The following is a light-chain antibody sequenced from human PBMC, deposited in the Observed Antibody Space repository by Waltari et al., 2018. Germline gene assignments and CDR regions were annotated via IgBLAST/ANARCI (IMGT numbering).Light chain of an antibody. Sequence: QPVLTQAPSASASLGASVTLTCTLNSAYSNYRVDWYQQRPGKGPRFVIRVGTGGIVGSKGDGIPVRFSVLGSGLHRYLTIKNIQEDDESDFYCAADHGTGKNFVVVFGGGTKLTVL. J-gene: IGLJ2*01. CDR3: AADHGTGKNFVVV. CDR1: SAYSNYR. CDR2: VGTGGIVG. V-gene: IGLV9-49*01.